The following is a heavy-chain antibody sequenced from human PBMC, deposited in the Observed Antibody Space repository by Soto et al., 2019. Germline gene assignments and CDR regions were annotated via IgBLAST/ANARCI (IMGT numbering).Heavy chain of an antibody. J-gene: IGHJ4*02. D-gene: IGHD1-1*01. CDR1: GGSFSGYY. V-gene: IGHV4-34*01. CDR2: INHSGST. CDR3: ARAPYNHNDGDFDF. Sequence: SETLSLTCAVYGGSFSGYYWSWIRQPPGKGLEWIGEINHSGSTNYNPSLKSRVTISVDTSKNQFSLKLSSVTAADTAVYYCARAPYNHNDGDFDFWGQGTLVTVSS.